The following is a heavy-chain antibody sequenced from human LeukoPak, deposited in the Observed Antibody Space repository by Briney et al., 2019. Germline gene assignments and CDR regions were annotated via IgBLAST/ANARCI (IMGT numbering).Heavy chain of an antibody. V-gene: IGHV3-30*04. D-gene: IGHD3-3*01. CDR3: ARVSGDGAFDI. CDR2: ISYDGSNK. CDR1: GFTFSGYA. Sequence: SGGSLRLSCAASGFTFSGYAMHWVRQAPGKGLEWVAVISYDGSNKYYADSVKGRFTISRDNSKNTLYLQMNSLRAEDTAVYYCARVSGDGAFDIWGQGTMVTVSS. J-gene: IGHJ3*02.